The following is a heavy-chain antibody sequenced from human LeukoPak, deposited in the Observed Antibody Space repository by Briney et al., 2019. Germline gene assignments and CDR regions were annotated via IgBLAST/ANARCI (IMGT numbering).Heavy chain of an antibody. D-gene: IGHD6-13*01. CDR1: GSSISSGYY. Sequence: SETLCLTCAVSGSSISSGYYWGWIRQPPGKGLEWIGTIYHSGSTYYSPSLKSRVTISVDTSKNQFSLKLSSVTAADAAVYYCARLGAPYSSSWSFFDYWGQGTLVTVSS. V-gene: IGHV4-38-2*01. CDR3: ARLGAPYSSSWSFFDY. CDR2: IYHSGST. J-gene: IGHJ4*02.